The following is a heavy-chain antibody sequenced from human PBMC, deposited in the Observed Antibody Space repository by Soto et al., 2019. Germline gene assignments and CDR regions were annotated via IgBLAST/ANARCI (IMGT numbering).Heavy chain of an antibody. Sequence: ASVKVSCKTSGYSFTNYDIHWVRQAAGQGLEWMGWMNPNSGNTGYAQKFQGRVTMTRNTSISTAYMELSSLRSEDTAVYYCSENPGYYYDSTGYHFDYWGQGTLVTV. CDR1: GYSFTNYD. D-gene: IGHD3-22*01. J-gene: IGHJ4*02. V-gene: IGHV1-8*01. CDR3: SENPGYYYDSTGYHFDY. CDR2: MNPNSGNT.